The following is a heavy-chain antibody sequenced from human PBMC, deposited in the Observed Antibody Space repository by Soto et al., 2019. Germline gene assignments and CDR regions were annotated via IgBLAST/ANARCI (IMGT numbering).Heavy chain of an antibody. CDR1: GFTFSSYA. CDR3: AKDGPPKYYDILTGYYDYFDY. Sequence: GGSLRLSCAASGFTFSSYAMSWVRQAPGKGLEWVSAISGSGGSTYYADSVKGRFTISRDNSKNTLYLQMNSLRAEDTAVYYCAKDGPPKYYDILTGYYDYFDYWGQGTLVTVSS. CDR2: ISGSGGST. J-gene: IGHJ4*02. D-gene: IGHD3-9*01. V-gene: IGHV3-23*01.